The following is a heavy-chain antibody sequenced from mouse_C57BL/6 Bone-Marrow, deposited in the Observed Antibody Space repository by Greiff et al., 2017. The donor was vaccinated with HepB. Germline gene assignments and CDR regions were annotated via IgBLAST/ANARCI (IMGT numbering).Heavy chain of an antibody. V-gene: IGHV1-55*01. J-gene: IGHJ4*01. D-gene: IGHD1-1*01. CDR2: IYPGSGST. CDR3: ATPLLITTVTSYAMDY. CDR1: GYTFTSYW. Sequence: QVQLKQPGAELVKPGASVKMSCKASGYTFTSYWITWVKQRPGQGLEWIGDIYPGSGSTNYNEKFKSKATLTVDTSSSTAYMQLSSLTSEDSAVYYCATPLLITTVTSYAMDYWGQGTSVTVSS.